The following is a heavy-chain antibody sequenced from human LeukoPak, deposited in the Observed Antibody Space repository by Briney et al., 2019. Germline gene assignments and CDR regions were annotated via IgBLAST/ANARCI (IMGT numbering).Heavy chain of an antibody. CDR3: ARGKNDYGDYVFDY. D-gene: IGHD4-17*01. CDR2: IYTSGST. V-gene: IGHV4-61*02. Sequence: SETLSLTCTVSGGSISSGSYSWSWIRQPAGKGLEWIGRIYTSGSTNYNPSLKSRVTISVDTSKNRFSLKLSSVTAADTAVYYCARGKNDYGDYVFDYWGQGTLVAVSS. CDR1: GGSISSGSYS. J-gene: IGHJ4*02.